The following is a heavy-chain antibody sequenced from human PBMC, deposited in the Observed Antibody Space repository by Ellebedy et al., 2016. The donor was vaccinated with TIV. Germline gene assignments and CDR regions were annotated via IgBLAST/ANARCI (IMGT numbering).Heavy chain of an antibody. CDR1: GGSISNYY. D-gene: IGHD3-22*01. V-gene: IGHV3-11*06. J-gene: IGHJ4*02. CDR3: ARDLYFDTIDYEGYFDW. Sequence: PGGSLRLSCTVSGGSISNYYWSWIRQPPGKGLEWVSSISGSSSYRFYADSVKGRFTISRDNAKNSLYLQLNTLRAEDTAVYYCARDLYFDTIDYEGYFDWWGQGTLVTVSS. CDR2: ISGSSSYR.